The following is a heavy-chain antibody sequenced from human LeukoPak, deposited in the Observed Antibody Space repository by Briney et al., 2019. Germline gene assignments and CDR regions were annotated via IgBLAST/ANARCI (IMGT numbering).Heavy chain of an antibody. CDR1: GVSISSGDYY. CDR3: ASFRYSGSPTGFDY. Sequence: PSQTLSLTCTVSGVSISSGDYYWSWIRQPPGKGLEWIGYIYYSGSTNYNPSLKSRVTISVDTSKNQFSLKLSSVTAADTAVYYCASFRYSGSPTGFDYWGQGTLVTVSS. CDR2: IYYSGST. D-gene: IGHD1-26*01. V-gene: IGHV4-61*08. J-gene: IGHJ4*02.